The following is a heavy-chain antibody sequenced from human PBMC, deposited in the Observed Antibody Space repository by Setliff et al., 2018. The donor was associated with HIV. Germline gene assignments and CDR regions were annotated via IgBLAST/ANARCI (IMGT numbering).Heavy chain of an antibody. CDR3: ARDPSAEILTGYKSYYYYMDV. J-gene: IGHJ6*03. D-gene: IGHD3-9*01. CDR1: GITFSSHG. Sequence: PGGSLRLSCAASGITFSSHGMHWVRQAPGKGLEWVAVISYVGSNRYYADSVKGRFTISRDNFKNTLYLQMNSLRAEDTAVYYCARDPSAEILTGYKSYYYYMDVWGKGTTVTVSS. CDR2: ISYVGSNR. V-gene: IGHV3-30*01.